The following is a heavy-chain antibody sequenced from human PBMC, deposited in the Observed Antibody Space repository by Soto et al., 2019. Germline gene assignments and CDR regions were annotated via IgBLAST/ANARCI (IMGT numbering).Heavy chain of an antibody. CDR1: GNTFNNHA. Sequence: EASVKVSCKASGNTFNNHAVSWLRQAPGQGLEWMGWISTYSGTRNYARKFQDRVTMSSDTSTSTVYMELRSLTSNDTAIYYCAGDPNTSRFDYWGQGTPVTV. CDR2: ISTYSGTR. CDR3: AGDPNTSRFDY. J-gene: IGHJ4*02. D-gene: IGHD2-2*01. V-gene: IGHV1-18*01.